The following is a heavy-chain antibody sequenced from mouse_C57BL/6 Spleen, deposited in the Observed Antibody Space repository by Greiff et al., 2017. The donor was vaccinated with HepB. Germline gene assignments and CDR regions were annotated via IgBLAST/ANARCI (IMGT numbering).Heavy chain of an antibody. CDR1: GYTFTSYW. J-gene: IGHJ4*01. D-gene: IGHD1-1*01. CDR2: IDPSDSYT. CDR3: ARGYGSSYRAMDY. V-gene: IGHV1-50*01. Sequence: VQLQQPGAELVKPGASVKLSCKASGYTFTSYWMQWVQQRPGQGLEWIGEIDPSDSYTNYNQKFKGKATLTVDTSSSTAYMQLSSLTSEDSAVYYCARGYGSSYRAMDYGGQGTSVTVSS.